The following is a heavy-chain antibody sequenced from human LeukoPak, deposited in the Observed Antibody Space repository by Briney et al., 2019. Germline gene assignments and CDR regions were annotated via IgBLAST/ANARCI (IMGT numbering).Heavy chain of an antibody. CDR1: GYTFTIYA. CDR2: INTGNGDT. CDR3: ARDKTQYGDYVGY. D-gene: IGHD4-17*01. Sequence: GASVKVSCKASGYTFTIYAMHWVRQAPGQGLEWMGWINTGNGDTKYSQKIQGRVTITMDTSASTAYMELSSLRSEDTAVYYCARDKTQYGDYVGYWGQGTLVTVSS. J-gene: IGHJ4*02. V-gene: IGHV1-3*04.